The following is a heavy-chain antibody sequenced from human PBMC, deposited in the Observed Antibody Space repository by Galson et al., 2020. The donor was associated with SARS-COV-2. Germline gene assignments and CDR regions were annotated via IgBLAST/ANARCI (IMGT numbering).Heavy chain of an antibody. D-gene: IGHD3-16*01. CDR2: VYQSGAT. J-gene: IGHJ2*01. CDR1: GGSITRGGYS. V-gene: IGHV4-30-2*06. CDR3: ARRYVSGLSPYWYLDL. Sequence: SETLFLTCSVSGGSITRGGYSWTWIRQSPGKGLEWIGYVYQSGATHYNSSLKSRLSISMDRSKNQLSLKLTSVTAADTAVYYCARRYVSGLSPYWYLDLWGRGTLVTVSS.